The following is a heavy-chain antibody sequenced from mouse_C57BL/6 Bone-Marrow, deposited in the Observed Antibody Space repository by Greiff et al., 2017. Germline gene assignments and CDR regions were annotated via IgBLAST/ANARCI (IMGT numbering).Heavy chain of an antibody. Sequence: VQLQQSGPELVKPGASVKISCKASGYTFTDYYMNWVKQSHGKSLEWIGDINPNNGGTSYNQKFKGKATLTVDKSSSTAYMELRSLTSEDSAVYYSAREYDSDYWGQGTTLTVSS. CDR2: INPNNGGT. CDR1: GYTFTDYY. V-gene: IGHV1-26*01. J-gene: IGHJ2*01. D-gene: IGHD2-4*01. CDR3: AREYDSDY.